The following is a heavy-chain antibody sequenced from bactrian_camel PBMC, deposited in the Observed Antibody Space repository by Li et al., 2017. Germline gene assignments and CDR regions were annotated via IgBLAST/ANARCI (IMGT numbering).Heavy chain of an antibody. V-gene: IGHV3S35*01. CDR3: VRDLGTTGWYFDN. D-gene: IGHD5*01. Sequence: VQLVESGGGLVQPGGSLRLSCAVSGFTFSNYAMTWVRQAPGKGLEWVSSISMYGSSTYYAESVKGRFTISRDNAKNTVYLQMNSVKPEDTAVYYCVRDLGTTGWYFDNWGQGTQVTVS. CDR2: ISMYGSST. CDR1: GFTFSNYA. J-gene: IGHJ6*01.